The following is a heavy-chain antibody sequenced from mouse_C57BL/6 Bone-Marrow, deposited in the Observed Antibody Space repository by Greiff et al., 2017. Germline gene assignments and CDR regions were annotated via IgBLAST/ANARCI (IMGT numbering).Heavy chain of an antibody. CDR3: TYYGRAWFAY. CDR2: IRLKSDNYAT. J-gene: IGHJ3*01. CDR1: GFTFSNYW. V-gene: IGHV6-3*01. D-gene: IGHD1-1*01. Sequence: VQLQESGGGLVQPGGSMKLSCVASGFTFSNYWMNWVRQSPEKGLEWVAQIRLKSDNYATHYAESVKGRFTISRDDSKSSVYLQMNNLRAEDTGIYYCTYYGRAWFAYWGQGTLVTVSA.